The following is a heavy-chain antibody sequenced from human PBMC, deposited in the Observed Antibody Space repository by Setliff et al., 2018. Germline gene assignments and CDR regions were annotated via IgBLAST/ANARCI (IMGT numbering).Heavy chain of an antibody. Sequence: PGGSLRLSCAASGFTFSSYWMYWVRQAPGKGLVWVSRINRDGSYTVYADSVVGRFTISRDNAKSTLYLQMNSLRAEDTAVYYCARECCSATSCLDYWGQGSLVTVSS. CDR3: ARECCSATSCLDY. CDR1: GFTFSSYW. CDR2: INRDGSYT. J-gene: IGHJ4*02. D-gene: IGHD2-2*01. V-gene: IGHV3-74*01.